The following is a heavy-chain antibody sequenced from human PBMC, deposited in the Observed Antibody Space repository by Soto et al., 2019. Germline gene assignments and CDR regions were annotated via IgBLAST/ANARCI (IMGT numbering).Heavy chain of an antibody. CDR1: GGSISSGGYY. J-gene: IGHJ5*02. V-gene: IGHV4-31*02. CDR3: ARWGRISPRIDP. Sequence: SETLSLTCTVSGGSISSGGYYWSWIRQHPGKGLEWIGYIYYSGSTYYNPSLKSRVTISVDTSKNQFSLKLSSVTAADTAVYYCARWGRISPRIDPWGQGTLVTVTS. D-gene: IGHD3-10*01. CDR2: IYYSGST.